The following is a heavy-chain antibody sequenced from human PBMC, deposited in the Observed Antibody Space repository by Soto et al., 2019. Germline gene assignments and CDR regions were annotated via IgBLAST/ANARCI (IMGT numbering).Heavy chain of an antibody. CDR1: GGTFSSYA. V-gene: IGHV1-69*13. Sequence: ASVKVSCKASGGTFSSYAISWVRQAPGQGLEWMGGIIPIFGTANYAQKFQGRVTITADESTSTAYMELSSLRSEDTAVYYCARLTRYFDWLPGLDYYYYGMDVWGQGTTVTVSS. CDR3: ARLTRYFDWLPGLDYYYYGMDV. CDR2: IIPIFGTA. J-gene: IGHJ6*02. D-gene: IGHD3-9*01.